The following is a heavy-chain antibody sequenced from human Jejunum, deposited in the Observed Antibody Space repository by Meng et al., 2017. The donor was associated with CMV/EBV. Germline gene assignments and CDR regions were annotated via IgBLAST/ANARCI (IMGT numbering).Heavy chain of an antibody. CDR3: AKSRGHWQFDL. Sequence: SCASSGLTFSTYGMRWVRQAPGKGPEWVSHIGSSGITNYADSVEGRFTISRDNSKNTLYLQMNSLRAEDTAVYYCAKSRGHWQFDLWGRGTLVTVSS. V-gene: IGHV3-23*01. D-gene: IGHD3-10*01. J-gene: IGHJ2*01. CDR1: GLTFSTYG. CDR2: IGSSGIT.